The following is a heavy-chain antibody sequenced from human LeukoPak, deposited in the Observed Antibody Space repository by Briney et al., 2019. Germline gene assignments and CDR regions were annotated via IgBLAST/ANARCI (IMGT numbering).Heavy chain of an antibody. D-gene: IGHD5-18*01. Sequence: GGSLRLSCAASGFAFSSYDINWVRQAPGKGLEWVAFISSSGRSIYYADSVKGRFTISRDNAKNSLYLQMNNLRAEDTAVYYCAGAPTGYKTGYPIFVYWGQGTLVTVSS. CDR1: GFAFSSYD. CDR2: ISSSGRSI. CDR3: AGAPTGYKTGYPIFVY. J-gene: IGHJ4*02. V-gene: IGHV3-48*03.